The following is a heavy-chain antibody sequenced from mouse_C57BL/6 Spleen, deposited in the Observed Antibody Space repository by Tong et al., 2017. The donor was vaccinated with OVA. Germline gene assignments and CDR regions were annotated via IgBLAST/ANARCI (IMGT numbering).Heavy chain of an antibody. CDR2: ISYSGST. V-gene: IGHV3-2*02. CDR1: GYSITSDYA. J-gene: IGHJ1*01. CDR3: ARGVTTSYWYFDV. Sequence: EVQLQESGPGLVKPSQSLSLTCTVTGYSITSDYAWNWIRQFPGNKLEWMGYISYSGSTSYNPSLKSRISITRDTSKNQFFLQLNSVTTEDTATYYCARGVTTSYWYFDVWGAGTTVTVSS. D-gene: IGHD2-2*01.